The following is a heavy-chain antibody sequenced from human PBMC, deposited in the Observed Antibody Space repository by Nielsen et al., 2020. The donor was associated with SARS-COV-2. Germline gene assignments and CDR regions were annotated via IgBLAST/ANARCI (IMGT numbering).Heavy chain of an antibody. CDR2: ISSSSSYI. Sequence: GESLKISCAASGFTFSSYSMNWVRQAPGKGLEWVSSISSSSSYIYYADSVKGRFTISRDNAKNSLYPQMNSLRAEDTAVYYCARDGDPDIVVVVAAYFDYWGQGTLVTVSS. V-gene: IGHV3-21*01. CDR1: GFTFSSYS. D-gene: IGHD2-15*01. J-gene: IGHJ4*02. CDR3: ARDGDPDIVVVVAAYFDY.